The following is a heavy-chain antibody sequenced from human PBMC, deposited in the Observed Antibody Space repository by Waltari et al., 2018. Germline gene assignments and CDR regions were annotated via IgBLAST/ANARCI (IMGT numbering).Heavy chain of an antibody. CDR1: GGSISSSSYY. Sequence: QLQLQESGPGLVKPSETLSLTCTVSGGSISSSSYYWGWIRQPPGKGLEWIGSIYYSGSTYYNPSLKSRVTISVDTSKNQFSLKLSSVTAADTAVYYCAREVLEAAAGSDYWGQGTLVTVSS. D-gene: IGHD6-13*01. CDR2: IYYSGST. V-gene: IGHV4-39*07. J-gene: IGHJ4*02. CDR3: AREVLEAAAGSDY.